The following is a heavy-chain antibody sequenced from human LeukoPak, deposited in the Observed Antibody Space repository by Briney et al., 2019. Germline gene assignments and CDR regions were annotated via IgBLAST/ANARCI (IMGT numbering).Heavy chain of an antibody. J-gene: IGHJ6*02. CDR1: GGTFSSYA. V-gene: IGHV1-69*10. D-gene: IGHD1/OR15-1a*01. CDR3: ARETTASGFHYGMDV. Sequence: GASVKVSCKASGGTFSSYAISWVRQAPGQGLEWTGGIIPILGIANYAQKFQGRVTITADKSTSTAYTELSSLRSEDTAVYYCARETTASGFHYGMDVWGQGTTVTVSS. CDR2: IIPILGIA.